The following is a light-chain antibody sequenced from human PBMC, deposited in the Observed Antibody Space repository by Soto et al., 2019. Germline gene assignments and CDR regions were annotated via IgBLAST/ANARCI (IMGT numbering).Light chain of an antibody. CDR1: HSVDSSY. V-gene: IGKV3-20*01. CDR3: QQYGSFPLT. J-gene: IGKJ4*01. CDR2: ETS. Sequence: EVVLTKSPGALSLSPGERATLSCRASHSVDSSYFAWYQQRPGQAPRLLIYETSSRATGIPDSFSGSGSGTDFTLTVSRLEPEDFAVDFCQQYGSFPLTCGGGTKVEIK.